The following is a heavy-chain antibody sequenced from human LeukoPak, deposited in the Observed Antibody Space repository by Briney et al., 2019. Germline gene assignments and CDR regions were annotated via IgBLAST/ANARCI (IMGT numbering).Heavy chain of an antibody. Sequence: GGSLRLSCAASGFTFSSYAMSWVRQAPGKGPEWVSAINGSGGSTYYADSVKGRFTISRDNSKNTLYLQMNSLRAEDTAVYYCAKTRGNWNYFDYWGQGTLVTVSS. CDR1: GFTFSSYA. CDR3: AKTRGNWNYFDY. V-gene: IGHV3-23*01. J-gene: IGHJ4*02. CDR2: INGSGGST. D-gene: IGHD1-20*01.